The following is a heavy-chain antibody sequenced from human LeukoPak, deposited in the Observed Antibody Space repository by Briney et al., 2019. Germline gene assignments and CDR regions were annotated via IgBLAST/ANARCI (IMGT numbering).Heavy chain of an antibody. V-gene: IGHV4-59*01. CDR1: GGSISSYY. CDR2: IYYSGST. CDR3: ARGRYYYYGMDV. Sequence: SETLSLTCTVSGGSISSYYWSWIRQPPGKGLEWIGYIYYSGSTNYNPSLKSRVTISVDTSKNQFSLKLSSVAAADTAVYYCARGRYYYYGMDVWGQGTTVTVSS. J-gene: IGHJ6*02.